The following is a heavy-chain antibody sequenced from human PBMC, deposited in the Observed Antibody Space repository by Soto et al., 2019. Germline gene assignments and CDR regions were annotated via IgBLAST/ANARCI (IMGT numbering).Heavy chain of an antibody. CDR3: AKYLGFLEWKITSPFDP. V-gene: IGHV3-23*01. CDR1: GFTFSSYA. D-gene: IGHD3-3*01. CDR2: ISGSGGST. Sequence: EVQLLESGGGLVQPGGSLRLSCAASGFTFSSYAMSWVRQAPGKGLEWVSAISGSGGSTYYADSVKGRFTISRDNSKNTLYLQMNSLRAEDTAVYYCAKYLGFLEWKITSPFDPWGQGTLVTVSS. J-gene: IGHJ5*02.